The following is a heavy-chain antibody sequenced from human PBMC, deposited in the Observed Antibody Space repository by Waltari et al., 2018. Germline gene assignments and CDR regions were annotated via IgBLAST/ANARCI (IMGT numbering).Heavy chain of an antibody. V-gene: IGHV3-15*01. CDR3: WAVSFDY. CDR2: MKNKTDGGTT. J-gene: IGHJ4*02. Sequence: EVQLVESGGGLIKPGGSLRLSCAASGFSFSKAWMSWVRQAPGKGLEWVGRMKNKTDGGTTEYAAPGKGRFTISRDDSKNTWYLQMNSLKSEDTAVYYCWAVSFDYWGQGTLVTVSS. D-gene: IGHD1-20*01. CDR1: GFSFSKAW.